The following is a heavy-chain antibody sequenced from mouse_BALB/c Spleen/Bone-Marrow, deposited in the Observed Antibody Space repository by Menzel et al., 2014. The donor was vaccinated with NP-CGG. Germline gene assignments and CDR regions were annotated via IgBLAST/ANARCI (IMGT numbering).Heavy chain of an antibody. Sequence: VQLQQSGTVLARPGASVKMSCKASGYTFTSYWMHWVKQRPGQGLEWIGAIYPGNSDTSYNQKFKGKAKLTAVTSTSTAYMGLSSLTNEDSAVYYCTRWNYYGSSYDYWGQGTTPTVSS. D-gene: IGHD1-1*01. CDR2: IYPGNSDT. CDR3: TRWNYYGSSYDY. J-gene: IGHJ2*01. V-gene: IGHV1-5*01. CDR1: GYTFTSYW.